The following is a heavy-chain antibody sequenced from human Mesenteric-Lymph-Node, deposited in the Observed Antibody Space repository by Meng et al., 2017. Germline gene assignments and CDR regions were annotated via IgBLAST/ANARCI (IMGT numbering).Heavy chain of an antibody. D-gene: IGHD5-24*01. J-gene: IGHJ4*02. V-gene: IGHV4-34*01. CDR1: GWSLRGYH. CDR3: ARGPSRWLQFSFDY. Sequence: VELRQGGAGLLQPSELLSLTCAGYGWSLRGYHWSWIRQPPGKGLGWIGEINHSGSTNYNPSLKSRVTISVDTSKNQFSLKLSSVTAADTAVYYCARGPSRWLQFSFDYWGQGTLVTVSS. CDR2: INHSGST.